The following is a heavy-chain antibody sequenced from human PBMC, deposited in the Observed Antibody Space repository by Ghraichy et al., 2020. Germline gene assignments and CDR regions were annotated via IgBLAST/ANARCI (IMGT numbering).Heavy chain of an antibody. V-gene: IGHV3-48*04. J-gene: IGHJ4*02. D-gene: IGHD3-22*01. CDR1: GFTFSSYS. Sequence: GALRLSCAASGFTFSSYSMNWVRQAPGKGLEWVSYISSSSSTIYYADSVKGRFTISRDNAKNSLYLQMNSLRAEDTAVYYCARVQEYYYDSSGYYHNGPYYFDYWGQGTLVTVSS. CDR2: ISSSSSTI. CDR3: ARVQEYYYDSSGYYHNGPYYFDY.